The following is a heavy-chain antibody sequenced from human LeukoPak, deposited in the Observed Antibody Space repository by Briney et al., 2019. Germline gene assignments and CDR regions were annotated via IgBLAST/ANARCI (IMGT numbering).Heavy chain of an antibody. J-gene: IGHJ4*02. CDR2: IYYSGST. CDR1: GGSISSCGYY. D-gene: IGHD2-15*01. CDR3: ARALAVARYYFDH. Sequence: PSQTLSLTCTVSGGSISSCGYYWGWIRQHPGKGLEWVGYIYYSGSTYYNPSLKSRVTISVDTSKNQFSLKLSSVTAADTDVYYCARALAVARYYFDHWGQGTLVTVSS. V-gene: IGHV4-31*03.